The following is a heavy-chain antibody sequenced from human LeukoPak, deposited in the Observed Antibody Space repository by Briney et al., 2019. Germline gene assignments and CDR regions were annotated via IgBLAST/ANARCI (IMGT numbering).Heavy chain of an antibody. CDR2: MNPNSGNT. CDR3: ARGPGYYGSGSYYFDY. V-gene: IGHV1-8*01. Sequence: GASVKVSCKASGYTFTSYDINWVRQATGQGLEWMGWMNPNSGNTGYAQKFQGRLTMTRNTSISTAYMEPRSLRSEDTAVYYCARGPGYYGSGSYYFDYWGQGTLVTVSS. CDR1: GYTFTSYD. D-gene: IGHD3-10*01. J-gene: IGHJ4*02.